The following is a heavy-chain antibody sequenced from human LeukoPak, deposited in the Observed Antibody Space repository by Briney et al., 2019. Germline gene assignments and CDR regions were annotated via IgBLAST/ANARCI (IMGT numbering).Heavy chain of an antibody. Sequence: PGGSLRLSCGASGFTFSNYGMLWVRQAPGKGLDWVAFIRYDGNNKLYADSVKGRFTISRDNSKNTLYLQMNSLRAEDTAVYYCARDRYSYGYYLDYWGQGTLVTVSS. J-gene: IGHJ4*02. CDR3: ARDRYSYGYYLDY. CDR1: GFTFSNYG. V-gene: IGHV3-30*02. CDR2: IRYDGNNK. D-gene: IGHD5-18*01.